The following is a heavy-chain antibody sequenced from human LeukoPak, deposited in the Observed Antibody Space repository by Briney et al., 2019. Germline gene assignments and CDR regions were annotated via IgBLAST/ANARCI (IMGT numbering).Heavy chain of an antibody. CDR2: INPSGGST. CDR1: GYTFIDYS. J-gene: IGHJ4*02. D-gene: IGHD3-22*01. Sequence: AASVKVSCKTSGYTFIDYSIHWVRQAPGQGLEWMGIINPSGGSTSYAQKFQGRVTMTRDTSTSTVYMELSSLRSEDTAVYYCARSGRSGYYSYWGQGTLVTVSS. V-gene: IGHV1-46*01. CDR3: ARSGRSGYYSY.